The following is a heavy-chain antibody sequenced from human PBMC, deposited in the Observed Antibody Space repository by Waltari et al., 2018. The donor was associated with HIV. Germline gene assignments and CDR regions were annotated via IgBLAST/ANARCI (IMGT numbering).Heavy chain of an antibody. J-gene: IGHJ5*02. D-gene: IGHD2-21*02. V-gene: IGHV4-39*07. Sequence: QLQLQESGPGLVKPSETLSLTCTVSGGSISSSSYYWGWIRQSPGKGLEWIGSIHYSGSTYYNPSLKSRVTISVDTSKNQFSLKLSSVTAADTAVYYCAREPKRIVVVTYWFDPWGQGTLVTVSS. CDR2: IHYSGST. CDR1: GGSISSSSYY. CDR3: AREPKRIVVVTYWFDP.